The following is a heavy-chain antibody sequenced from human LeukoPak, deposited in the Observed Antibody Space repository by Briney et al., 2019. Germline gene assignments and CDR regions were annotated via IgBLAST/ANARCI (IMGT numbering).Heavy chain of an antibody. D-gene: IGHD3-9*01. CDR2: ISYEGSNK. CDR3: AKDSGYFDWFAEGVDY. V-gene: IGHV3-30*04. J-gene: IGHJ4*02. CDR1: GFTFSSYA. Sequence: PGGSLRLSCAASGFTFSSYAMHWVRQAPGKGLEWVAVISYEGSNKYYADSVKGRFTISRDNSKNTLYLQMNSLRAEDTAVYYCAKDSGYFDWFAEGVDYWGQGTLVTVSS.